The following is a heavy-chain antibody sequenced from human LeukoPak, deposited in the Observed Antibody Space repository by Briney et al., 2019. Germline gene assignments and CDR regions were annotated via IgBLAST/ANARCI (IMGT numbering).Heavy chain of an antibody. CDR3: ARHTRIDVQAGRSRYYFDY. J-gene: IGHJ4*02. V-gene: IGHV4-30-2*01. CDR2: IYHSGST. Sequence: PSQTLSLTCAVSGGSISSGGYSWSWIRQPPGKGLEWIGYIYHSGSTYYNPSLKSRVTISVDRSKNQFSLKLSSVTAADTAVYYCARHTRIDVQAGRSRYYFDYWGQGTLVTVSS. D-gene: IGHD1-26*01. CDR1: GGSISSGGYS.